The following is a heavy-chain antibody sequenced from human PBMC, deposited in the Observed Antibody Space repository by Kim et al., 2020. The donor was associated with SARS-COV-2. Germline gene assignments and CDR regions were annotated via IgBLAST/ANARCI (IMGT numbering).Heavy chain of an antibody. J-gene: IGHJ4*02. V-gene: IGHV3-21*01. CDR2: ISSSSSYI. CDR3: ARDGLYYYDSSGYYYGVEY. Sequence: GGSLRLSCAASGFTFSSYSMNWVRQAPGKGLEWVSSISSSSSYIYYADSVKGRFTISRDNAKNSLYLQMNSLRAEDTAVYYCARDGLYYYDSSGYYYGVEYWGQGTLVTVSS. D-gene: IGHD3-22*01. CDR1: GFTFSSYS.